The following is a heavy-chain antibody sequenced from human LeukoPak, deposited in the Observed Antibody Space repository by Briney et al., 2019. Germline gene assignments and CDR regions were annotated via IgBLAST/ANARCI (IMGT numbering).Heavy chain of an antibody. CDR2: IHYDGAT. Sequence: SETLSLTCSVSGGSISGRRYYWGWIRQPPGRGLEWIGSIHYDGATYYNPSLKSRVTMSVDTSKNQVSLKLSSVTAADTAVYYCARGRGYSYGLAYWGQGTLVTVSS. D-gene: IGHD5-18*01. V-gene: IGHV4-39*01. CDR1: GGSISGRRYY. CDR3: ARGRGYSYGLAY. J-gene: IGHJ4*02.